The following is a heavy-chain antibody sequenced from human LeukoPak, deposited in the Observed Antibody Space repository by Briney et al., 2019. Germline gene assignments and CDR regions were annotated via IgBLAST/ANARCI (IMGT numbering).Heavy chain of an antibody. J-gene: IGHJ4*01. CDR3: ARGPRTNYDLWSGYYFGLDY. D-gene: IGHD3-3*01. CDR2: INHSGSN. V-gene: IGHV4-34*01. CDR1: GGSFSGYY. Sequence: SETLSLTCAVYGGSFSGYYWSWIRQPPGKGLEWIGEINHSGSNNYNPSLKSRVTISVDTSKNQFSLKLSSVTAADTAVYYCARGPRTNYDLWSGYYFGLDYWGQGTLVTVSS.